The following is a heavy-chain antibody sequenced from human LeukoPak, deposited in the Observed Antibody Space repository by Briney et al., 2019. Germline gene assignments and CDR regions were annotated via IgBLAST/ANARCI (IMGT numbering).Heavy chain of an antibody. J-gene: IGHJ6*03. CDR1: GYTFTSYG. D-gene: IGHD5-18*01. V-gene: IGHV1-18*01. Sequence: AASVKVSCKASGYTFTSYGISWVRQAPGQGLEWMGWISAYNGNTNYAQKLQGRVTMTTDTSTSTAYMELRSLRSDDTAAYYCARADTAMVTYYYYMDVWGKGTTVTISS. CDR3: ARADTAMVTYYYYMDV. CDR2: ISAYNGNT.